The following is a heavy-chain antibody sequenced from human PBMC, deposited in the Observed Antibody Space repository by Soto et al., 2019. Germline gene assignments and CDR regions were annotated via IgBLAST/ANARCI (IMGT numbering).Heavy chain of an antibody. CDR1: GFSLSTSGMC. V-gene: IGHV2-70*11. D-gene: IGHD3-22*01. CDR2: IDWDDDK. J-gene: IGHJ4*02. CDR3: ARSAYYYDSSGLYYFDY. Sequence: GPTLVNPTQTLTLTCTFSGFSLSTSGMCVSWIRQPPGKALEWLARIDWDDDKYYSTSLKTRLTISKDTSKNQVVLTMTNMDPVDTATYYCARSAYYYDSSGLYYFDYWGQGTLVTVSS.